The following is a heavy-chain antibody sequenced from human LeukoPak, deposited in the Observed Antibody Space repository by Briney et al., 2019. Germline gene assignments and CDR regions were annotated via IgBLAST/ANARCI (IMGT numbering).Heavy chain of an antibody. CDR3: ARGGALTSFDS. D-gene: IGHD1-26*01. CDR1: GFSFSSYG. V-gene: IGHV1-18*01. CDR2: ISAYNGKT. Sequence: ASVKLSCTAPGFSFSSYGFSWVRQPPGQGLEWMGWISAYNGKTNYAQKFQGRVTMTTDPSTTTVYMDLRSLRSDDTAVYFCARGGALTSFDSWGQGTLITVSS. J-gene: IGHJ4*02.